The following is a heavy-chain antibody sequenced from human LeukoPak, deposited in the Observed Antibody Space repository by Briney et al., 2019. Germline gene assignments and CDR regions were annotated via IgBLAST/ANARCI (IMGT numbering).Heavy chain of an antibody. CDR3: ARDTTDYYDSSGYYPHFEY. CDR2: INPNSGGT. Sequence: ASVKVSCKASGYTFTGYYMHWVRQAPGQGLEWMGWINPNSGGTNYAQKFQGRVTMTRDTSISTAYMELNRLRSDDTAVYYCARDTTDYYDSSGYYPHFEYWGQGTLVTVSS. CDR1: GYTFTGYY. J-gene: IGHJ4*02. V-gene: IGHV1-2*02. D-gene: IGHD3-22*01.